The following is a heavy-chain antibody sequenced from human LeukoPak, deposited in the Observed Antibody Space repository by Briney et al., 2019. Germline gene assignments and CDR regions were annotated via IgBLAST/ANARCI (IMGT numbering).Heavy chain of an antibody. Sequence: ASVKVSCKASGYTFTSYDINWVRQATGQGLEWMGWMNPNSGNTGYAQKFQGRVTITRNTSISTAYMELSSLRSEDTAVYYCARCDRGYYYYYMDVWGKGTTVTVSS. D-gene: IGHD2-21*02. CDR1: GYTFTSYD. V-gene: IGHV1-8*03. CDR3: ARCDRGYYYYYMDV. J-gene: IGHJ6*03. CDR2: MNPNSGNT.